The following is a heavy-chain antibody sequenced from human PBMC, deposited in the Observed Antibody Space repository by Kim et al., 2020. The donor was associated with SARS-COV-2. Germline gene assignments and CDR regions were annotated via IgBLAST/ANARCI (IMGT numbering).Heavy chain of an antibody. J-gene: IGHJ4*02. D-gene: IGHD3-3*01. CDR2: ISAYKGQT. CDR3: ARDTPVSTGVAFADF. CDR1: GYKFLNFG. Sequence: ASVKVSCKTSGYKFLNFGITWVRQAPGQGLEWVGWISAYKGQTKYAQSFQGRVTMTTDPSTNTAYMDLRSLRSDDTALYYCARDTPVSTGVAFADFWGQG. V-gene: IGHV1-18*01.